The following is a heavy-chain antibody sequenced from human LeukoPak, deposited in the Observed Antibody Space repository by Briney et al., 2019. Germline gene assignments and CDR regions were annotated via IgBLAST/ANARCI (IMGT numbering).Heavy chain of an antibody. D-gene: IGHD5-18*01. V-gene: IGHV4-59*01. CDR2: ISYSGST. CDR3: ARDPRNLLRGYSYGSDY. CDR1: GGSISSYY. Sequence: SETLSLPFPVSGGSISSYYWSWIRQPPGKGLEWIGYISYSGSTNYNPSLRSRVTVSADTSKNQFSLELSSVTAADTAVYYCARDPRNLLRGYSYGSDYWGQGTLVTVSS. J-gene: IGHJ4*02.